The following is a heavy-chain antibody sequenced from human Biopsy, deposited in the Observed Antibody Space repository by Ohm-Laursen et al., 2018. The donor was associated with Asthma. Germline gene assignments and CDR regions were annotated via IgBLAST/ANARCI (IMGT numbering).Heavy chain of an antibody. CDR1: GGSFSSNY. CDR2: THHSGNN. D-gene: IGHD1-26*01. Sequence: TLSLTCAAYGGSFSSNYWSWIRQTPGKGLEWLWDTHHSGNNTYNPALSSRLTLSVGTSQNQFSLRLTSVTAADTAVYYCARGSSSRLSQWELLVSGGKRAHSYYGMDVWGQGTTVTVSS. J-gene: IGHJ6*02. CDR3: ARGSSSRLSQWELLVSGGKRAHSYYGMDV. V-gene: IGHV4-34*01.